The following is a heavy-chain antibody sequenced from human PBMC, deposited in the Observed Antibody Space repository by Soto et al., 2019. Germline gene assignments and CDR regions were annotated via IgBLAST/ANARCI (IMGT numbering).Heavy chain of an antibody. D-gene: IGHD3-16*01. CDR2: IYHSGGT. Sequence: SVPQSLTYAVSDYYIRTGFNWGWIQKPPGKGLEWIGSIYHSGGTYYNLSLKSRFPISADTSKTQIPLKLISGTAADTALFYWARVGGTCFYHCFRWVQETLVT. V-gene: IGHV4-38-2*01. CDR1: DYYIRTGFN. J-gene: IGHJ4*02. CDR3: ARVGGTCFYHCFR.